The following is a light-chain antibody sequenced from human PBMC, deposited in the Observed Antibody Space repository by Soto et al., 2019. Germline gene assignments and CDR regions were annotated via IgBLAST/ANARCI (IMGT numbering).Light chain of an antibody. V-gene: IGKV1-12*01. Sequence: DIQMTQSPSSVSTSVGDRVTITCRASQDISSWLAWYQQKPGKAPKLLIYAASSLQSGVPSRFSGSGSGADFTLTISSLQPEDFVSYYCQQANSFPRTFGQGTKVDIK. CDR2: AAS. CDR1: QDISSW. CDR3: QQANSFPRT. J-gene: IGKJ1*01.